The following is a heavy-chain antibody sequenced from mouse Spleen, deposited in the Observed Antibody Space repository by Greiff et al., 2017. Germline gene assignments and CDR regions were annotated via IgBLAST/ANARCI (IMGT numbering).Heavy chain of an antibody. CDR2: ISYSGST. Sequence: DVQLVESGPGMVKPSQSLSLTCTVPGYSITSGYDWHWIRHFPGNKLEWMGYISYSGSTNYNPSLKSRISITHDTSKNHFFLKLNSVTTEDTATYYCAREGRYAMDYWGQGTSVTVSS. J-gene: IGHJ4*01. CDR1: GYSITSGYD. CDR3: AREGRYAMDY. V-gene: IGHV3-1*01.